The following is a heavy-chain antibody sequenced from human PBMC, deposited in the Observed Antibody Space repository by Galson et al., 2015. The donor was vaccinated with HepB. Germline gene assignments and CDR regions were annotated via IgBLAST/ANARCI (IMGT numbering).Heavy chain of an antibody. CDR1: GFTFSSYW. V-gene: IGHV3-7*01. Sequence: SLRLSCAASGFTFSSYWMSWVRQAPGKGLEWVANIKQDGSEKYYVDSVKGRFTISRDNAKNSLYLQMNSLRAEDTAVYYCAREGMVQGVMTTTSGADYWGQGTLVTVSS. CDR3: AREGMVQGVMTTTSGADY. J-gene: IGHJ4*02. D-gene: IGHD3-10*01. CDR2: IKQDGSEK.